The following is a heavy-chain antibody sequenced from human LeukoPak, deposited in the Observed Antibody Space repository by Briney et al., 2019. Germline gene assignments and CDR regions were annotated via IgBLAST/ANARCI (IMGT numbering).Heavy chain of an antibody. D-gene: IGHD6-13*01. Sequence: GGSLRLSCAASGFTFSRDLMSWVGQAPGKGREWVANIKQDGSEKYYVDSVKGRFTISRDNAKNSLYLQMNSLRAEDTAVYYCARNAYSSSWYATPFDYWGQGTLVTVSS. CDR2: IKQDGSEK. CDR1: GFTFSRDL. V-gene: IGHV3-7*04. CDR3: ARNAYSSSWYATPFDY. J-gene: IGHJ4*02.